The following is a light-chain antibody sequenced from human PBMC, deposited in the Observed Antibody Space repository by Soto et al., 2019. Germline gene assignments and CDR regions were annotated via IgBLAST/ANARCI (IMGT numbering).Light chain of an antibody. CDR3: AAWDDSLSGYV. V-gene: IGLV1-47*01. J-gene: IGLJ1*01. CDR1: SSNIGSNY. CDR2: RND. Sequence: QSVLTQPPSASGTPGQRVTISCSGGSSNIGSNYVYWYHQLPGTAPTLLIYRNDKWPSGGPARLSCSKYGTTASLAISGLLSEDEEDYYCAAWDDSLSGYVFGTGTKLTVL.